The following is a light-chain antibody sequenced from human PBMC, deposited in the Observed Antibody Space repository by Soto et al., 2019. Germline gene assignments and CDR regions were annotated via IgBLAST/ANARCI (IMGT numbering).Light chain of an antibody. V-gene: IGKV1-39*01. CDR3: QQTFSIPRT. CDR1: QNVRSY. Sequence: DFQMTQSPSSLSASLGDRVTIACRASQNVRSYLNWYQQRPGKAPKLLISETSTLESGVPSKFSGTGYGTDFTLTISSLQPEDFATYYCQQTFSIPRTFGPGTKVDIK. CDR2: ETS. J-gene: IGKJ3*01.